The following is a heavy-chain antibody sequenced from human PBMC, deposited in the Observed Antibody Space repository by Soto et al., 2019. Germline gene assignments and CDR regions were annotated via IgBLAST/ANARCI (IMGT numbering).Heavy chain of an antibody. CDR1: GGSISSYY. D-gene: IGHD2-8*01. V-gene: IGHV4-59*08. CDR3: ARRGLYGWFDP. CDR2: IYYSGST. Sequence: SETLSLTCTVSGGSISSYYWSWIRQPPGKGLEWIGYIYYSGSTNYNPSLKSRVTISVDTSKNQFSLKLSSVTAADTAVYYCARRGLYGWFDPWGQGTLVTVSS. J-gene: IGHJ5*02.